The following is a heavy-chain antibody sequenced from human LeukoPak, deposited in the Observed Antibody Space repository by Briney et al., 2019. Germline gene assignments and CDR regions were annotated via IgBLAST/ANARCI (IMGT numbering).Heavy chain of an antibody. J-gene: IGHJ4*02. CDR1: GGSFSSHY. CDR2: IYYSGST. V-gene: IGHV4-59*11. Sequence: ASETLSLTCAVYGGSFSSHYWSWIRQPPGKGLEWIGYIYYSGSTNYNPSLKSRVTISVDTSKNQFSLKLSSVTAADTAVYYCARETGYSSSLLDYWGQGTLVTVSS. CDR3: ARETGYSSSLLDY. D-gene: IGHD6-13*01.